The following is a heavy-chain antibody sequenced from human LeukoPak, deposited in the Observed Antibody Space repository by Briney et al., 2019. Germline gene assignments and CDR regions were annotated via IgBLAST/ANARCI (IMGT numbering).Heavy chain of an antibody. Sequence: QPGGSLRLSCSASGFTFSSYAMHWVRQAPGKGLEYVSAISYNGRSTYYANSVRGRFTISRDNSKNTLYLQMGSLRAEDMAVYYCARVHYDILTGEELIFDYWGQGTLVTVSS. CDR3: ARVHYDILTGEELIFDY. CDR1: GFTFSSYA. V-gene: IGHV3-64*01. D-gene: IGHD3-9*01. J-gene: IGHJ4*02. CDR2: ISYNGRST.